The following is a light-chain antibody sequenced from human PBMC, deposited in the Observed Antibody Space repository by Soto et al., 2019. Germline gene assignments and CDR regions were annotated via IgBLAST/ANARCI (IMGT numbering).Light chain of an antibody. J-gene: IGKJ1*01. Sequence: DIQMTQSPSTLSASVGDRVTITCRASQTISRWLNWYQQKPGKAPKLLIYTASTLKSGVPSRFSGSGSGTDFTLTISSLQPDDFATYYCQHSNSNSGTFGQGTKVELK. CDR3: QHSNSNSGT. V-gene: IGKV1-5*03. CDR2: TAS. CDR1: QTISRW.